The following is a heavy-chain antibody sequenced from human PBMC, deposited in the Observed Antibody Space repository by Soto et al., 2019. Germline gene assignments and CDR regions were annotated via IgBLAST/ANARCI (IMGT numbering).Heavy chain of an antibody. J-gene: IGHJ6*02. CDR2: ISSSGSTI. Sequence: GGSLRLSCVASGFTFSSYEMNWVRQAPGKGLEWVSYISSSGSTIYYADSVKGRFTNSRDNAKNSLYLQMNSLRAEDTAVYYRARVLPRSTRGMEVWDPGTTVAASS. CDR1: GFTFSSYE. V-gene: IGHV3-48*03. CDR3: ARVLPRSTRGMEV. D-gene: IGHD2-2*01.